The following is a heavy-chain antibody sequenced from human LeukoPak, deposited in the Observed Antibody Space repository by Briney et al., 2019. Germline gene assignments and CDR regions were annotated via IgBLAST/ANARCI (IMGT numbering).Heavy chain of an antibody. Sequence: SETLSLTCTVSGGSISSYYWSWIRQPPGKGLEWIGYIYYSGSTNYNPSLKSRVTISVDTSKNQFSLKLSSVTAADPAVYYCARVEGTYYYYMDVWGKGTTVTVSS. CDR1: GGSISSYY. V-gene: IGHV4-59*01. CDR2: IYYSGST. J-gene: IGHJ6*03. D-gene: IGHD1-1*01. CDR3: ARVEGTYYYYMDV.